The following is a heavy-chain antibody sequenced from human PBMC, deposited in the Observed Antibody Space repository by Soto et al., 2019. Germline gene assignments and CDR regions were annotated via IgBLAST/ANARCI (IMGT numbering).Heavy chain of an antibody. Sequence: PSETLSLTCTVSGGSISSYYWSWIRQPPGKGLEWIGYIYYSGSTNYNPSLKSRVTISVDTSKNQFSLKLSSVTAADTAVYYCARDCRGAFDYWGQGTLVTVSS. CDR1: GGSISSYY. J-gene: IGHJ4*02. D-gene: IGHD3-10*01. CDR2: IYYSGST. CDR3: ARDCRGAFDY. V-gene: IGHV4-59*01.